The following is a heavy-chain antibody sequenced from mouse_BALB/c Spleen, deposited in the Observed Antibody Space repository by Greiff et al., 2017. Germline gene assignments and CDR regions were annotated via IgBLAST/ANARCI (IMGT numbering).Heavy chain of an antibody. CDR1: GFTFSSYA. J-gene: IGHJ3*01. CDR3: ARGLLPRWGFAY. CDR2: ISSGGST. D-gene: IGHD1-1*01. V-gene: IGHV5-6-5*01. Sequence: EVKLVESGGGLVKPGGSLKLSCAASGFTFSSYAMSWVRQTPEKRLEWVASISSGGSTYYPDSVKGRFTISRDNARNILYLQMSSLRSEDTAMYYCARGLLPRWGFAYWGQGTLVTVSA.